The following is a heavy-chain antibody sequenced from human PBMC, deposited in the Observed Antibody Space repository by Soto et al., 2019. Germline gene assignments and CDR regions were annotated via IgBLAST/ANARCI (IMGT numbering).Heavy chain of an antibody. CDR3: AKDGITVAGTFEY. V-gene: IGHV1-18*01. Sequence: QVHLVQSGAEVKKPGASVKVSCKASGYTFINYGISWVRQAPGQGLEWMGWISAYNGNTNYAQNLQGRVTLTTDTSTNTAYMELRSLGSDDTAVYYCAKDGITVAGTFEYWGQGTLVTVSS. CDR1: GYTFINYG. J-gene: IGHJ4*02. D-gene: IGHD6-19*01. CDR2: ISAYNGNT.